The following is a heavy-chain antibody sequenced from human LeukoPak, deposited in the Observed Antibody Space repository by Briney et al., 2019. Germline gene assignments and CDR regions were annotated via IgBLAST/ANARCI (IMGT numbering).Heavy chain of an antibody. Sequence: GGSLRLSCIASGFTFTDHYMDWARQAPGKGLEWVGRIRNKPTSYTTEYAASVKGRFTISRDDSKNSLYLQMNSLKTEDTAVYXCARSVSATTDYWGQGTLVTVSS. D-gene: IGHD1-14*01. CDR3: ARSVSATTDY. V-gene: IGHV3-72*01. CDR2: IRNKPTSYTT. CDR1: GFTFTDHY. J-gene: IGHJ4*02.